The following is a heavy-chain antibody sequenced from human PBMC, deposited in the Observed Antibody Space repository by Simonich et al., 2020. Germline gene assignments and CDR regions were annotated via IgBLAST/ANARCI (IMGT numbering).Heavy chain of an antibody. D-gene: IGHD2-8*01. CDR1: GYTFTGDY. J-gene: IGHJ3*02. CDR2: INPNGGGT. V-gene: IGHV1-2*02. CDR3: ARELMNAFDI. Sequence: QVQLVQSGAEVKKPGASVKVSCKASGYTFTGDYIHWVRQAPGEGIEWMGWINPNGGGTNYAQKFQGRVTMTRDTSISTAYMELSRLRSDDTAVYYCARELMNAFDIWGQGTMVTVSS.